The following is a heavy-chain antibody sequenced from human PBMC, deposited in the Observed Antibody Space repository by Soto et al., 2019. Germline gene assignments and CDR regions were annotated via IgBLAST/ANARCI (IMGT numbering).Heavy chain of an antibody. CDR1: GFTFSSYA. CDR2: ISYDGSNK. J-gene: IGHJ6*02. V-gene: IGHV3-30-3*01. CDR3: ASRSSGWYALPYYYCGMDV. D-gene: IGHD6-19*01. Sequence: QVQLVESGGGVVQPGRSLRLSCAASGFTFSSYAMHWVRQAPGKGLEWVAVISYDGSNKYYADSVKGRFTISRDNSKNTLYLQMNSLRAEDTAVYYCASRSSGWYALPYYYCGMDVWGQGTTVTVSS.